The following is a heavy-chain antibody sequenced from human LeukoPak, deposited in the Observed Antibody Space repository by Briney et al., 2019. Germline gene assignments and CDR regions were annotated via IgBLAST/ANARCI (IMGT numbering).Heavy chain of an antibody. Sequence: SGGSLRLSCAASGFTFDDYAMHWVRQAPGKGLEWVSGISWNSGSIGHADSVKGRFTISRDNAKNSLYLQMNSLRAEDTALYYCAKTASPYSSSWFDYWGQGTLVTVSS. D-gene: IGHD6-6*01. CDR1: GFTFDDYA. CDR2: ISWNSGSI. J-gene: IGHJ4*02. V-gene: IGHV3-9*01. CDR3: AKTASPYSSSWFDY.